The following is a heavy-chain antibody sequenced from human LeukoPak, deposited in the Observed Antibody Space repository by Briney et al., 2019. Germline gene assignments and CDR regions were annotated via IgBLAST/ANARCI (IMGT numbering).Heavy chain of an antibody. CDR3: AKDTSRITIFGVVGY. CDR2: IRYDGSNK. V-gene: IGHV3-30*02. J-gene: IGHJ4*02. CDR1: GFTFSSYG. Sequence: GGSLRLSCAASGFTFSSYGMHWVRQAPGKGLEWVAFIRYDGSNKYYADSVKGRFTISRDNSKNTLYLQMNSLRAEDTAVYYCAKDTSRITIFGVVGYWGQGTLVTVSS. D-gene: IGHD3-3*01.